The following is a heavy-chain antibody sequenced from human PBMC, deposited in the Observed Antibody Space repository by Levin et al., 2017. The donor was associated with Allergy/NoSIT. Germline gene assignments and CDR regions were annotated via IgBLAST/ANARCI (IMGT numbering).Heavy chain of an antibody. CDR2: IVVGSGNT. J-gene: IGHJ3*02. CDR3: AAATSGDSSNLWAFDI. CDR1: GFTFTSSA. D-gene: IGHD3-22*01. Sequence: KISCKASGFTFTSSAVQWVRQARGQRLEWIGWIVVGSGNTNYAQKFQERVTITRDMSTSTAYMELSSLRSEDTAVYYWAAATSGDSSNLWAFDIWGQGTMVTVSS. V-gene: IGHV1-58*01.